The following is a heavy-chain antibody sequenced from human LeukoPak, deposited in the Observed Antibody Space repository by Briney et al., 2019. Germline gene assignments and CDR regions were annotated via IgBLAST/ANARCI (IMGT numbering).Heavy chain of an antibody. CDR1: GCTFTSYA. J-gene: IGHJ6*03. D-gene: IGHD1-14*01. Sequence: ASVKVSCKASGCTFTSYAISWVRQAPGQGLEWMGGIIPIFGTANYAQMFQGRVTITTDESTSTAYMELSSLRSEDTAVYYCASQTGSQLPRVYYYYYYMDVWGKGTTVTVSS. CDR2: IIPIFGTA. V-gene: IGHV1-69*05. CDR3: ASQTGSQLPRVYYYYYYMDV.